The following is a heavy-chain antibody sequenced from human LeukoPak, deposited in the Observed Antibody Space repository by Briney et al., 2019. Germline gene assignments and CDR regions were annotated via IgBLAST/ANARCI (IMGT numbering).Heavy chain of an antibody. CDR1: GGSISSTTYY. Sequence: SKTLSLTCTVSGGSISSTTYYWGWIRQPPGKGLEWIGSVYYSGSTYYNPSLRSRVTISVDTSKNQFSLKLRSVTAADTAVYYCARYRGCSGGSCYRWFDPWGREPWSPPPQ. CDR3: ARYRGCSGGSCYRWFDP. D-gene: IGHD2-15*01. J-gene: IGHJ5*02. CDR2: VYYSGST. V-gene: IGHV4-39*01.